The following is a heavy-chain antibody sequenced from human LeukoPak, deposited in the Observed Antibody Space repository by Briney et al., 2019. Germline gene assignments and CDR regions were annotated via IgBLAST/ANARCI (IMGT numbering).Heavy chain of an antibody. V-gene: IGHV5-10-1*01. CDR1: GYSFTSYW. CDR3: ARIGRGLLWFGESTLDAFDI. J-gene: IGHJ3*02. D-gene: IGHD3-10*01. Sequence: GESLRISCKGSGYSFTSYWISWVRPMPGKGLEWMGRIDPSDSYTNYSPSFQGHVTISADKSISTAYLQWSSLKASDTAMYYCARIGRGLLWFGESTLDAFDIWGQGTMVTVSS. CDR2: IDPSDSYT.